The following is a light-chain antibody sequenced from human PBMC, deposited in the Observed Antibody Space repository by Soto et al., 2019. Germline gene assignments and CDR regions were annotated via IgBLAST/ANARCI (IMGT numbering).Light chain of an antibody. CDR3: QQYNTYSSLT. CDR1: QSISSW. CDR2: DAS. J-gene: IGKJ4*01. V-gene: IGKV1-5*01. Sequence: DIQMTQSPSTLSASVGDRVTITCRASQSISSWLAWYQQKLGRAPRLLIYDASRLESGVPSRFSGSGHGTEFTLTISSLQPDDFATYYCQQYNTYSSLTFGGGTKVEIK.